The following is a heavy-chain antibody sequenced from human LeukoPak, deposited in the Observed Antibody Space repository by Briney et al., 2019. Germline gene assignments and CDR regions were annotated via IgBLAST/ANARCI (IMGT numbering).Heavy chain of an antibody. CDR3: ATELYDSSGYYSERHYYYYYGMDV. CDR2: IIPIFGTA. CDR1: AGTFSSYA. V-gene: IGHV1-69*13. J-gene: IGHJ6*02. Sequence: SVKVSCKASAGTFSSYAISWVRQAPGQGLEWMGGIIPIFGTANYAQKFQGRVTITADESTSTAYMELSSLRCEDTAVYYCATELYDSSGYYSERHYYYYYGMDVWGQGTTVTVSS. D-gene: IGHD3-22*01.